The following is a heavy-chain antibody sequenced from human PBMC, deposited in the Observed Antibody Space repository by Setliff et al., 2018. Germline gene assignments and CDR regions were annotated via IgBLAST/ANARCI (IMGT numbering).Heavy chain of an antibody. Sequence: GSLRLSCAASGFTFSSYEMNWVRQAPGKGLEWVSYISSSGSTIFYADSVKGRFTISRDNAKKSPYLQMNSLRAEDTAVYYCARDQGIGLSGSYSFFDYWGQGTLVTVSS. CDR3: ARDQGIGLSGSYSFFDY. CDR1: GFTFSSYE. CDR2: ISSSGSTI. D-gene: IGHD3-3*01. J-gene: IGHJ4*02. V-gene: IGHV3-48*03.